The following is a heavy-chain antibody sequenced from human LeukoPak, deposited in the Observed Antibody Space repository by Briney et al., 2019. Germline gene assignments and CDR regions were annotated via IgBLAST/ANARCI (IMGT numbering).Heavy chain of an antibody. D-gene: IGHD3-22*01. V-gene: IGHV4-28*01. CDR3: ARKKDSSGYFS. J-gene: IGHJ4*02. CDR1: DYSISSSNW. CDR2: MYHSGST. Sequence: SVTLSLTCAVSDYSISSSNWWVWIQQPPGKGLEWIGYMYHSGSTSYNPSLKSRVSMSLDTTKNQFSLKLRSVTAVDTAIYYCARKKDSSGYFSWGQGILVTVSS.